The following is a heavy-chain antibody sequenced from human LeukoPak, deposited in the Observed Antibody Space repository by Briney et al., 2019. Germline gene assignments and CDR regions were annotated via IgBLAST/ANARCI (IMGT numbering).Heavy chain of an antibody. Sequence: SETLSLTCTVSGGSISSYYWSWIRQPPGKGLEWIGYIYYSGSTIYNPSLKSRVTISVDTSKNQFSLKLSSVTAADTAVYYCARGGRGPDAFDIWGQGTMVTVSS. J-gene: IGHJ3*02. V-gene: IGHV4-59*01. CDR2: IYYSGST. CDR1: GGSISSYY. CDR3: ARGGRGPDAFDI. D-gene: IGHD3-10*01.